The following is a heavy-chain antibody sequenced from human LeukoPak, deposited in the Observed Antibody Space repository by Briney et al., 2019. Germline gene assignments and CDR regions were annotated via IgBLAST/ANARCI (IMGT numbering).Heavy chain of an antibody. D-gene: IGHD3-16*02. J-gene: IGHJ4*02. Sequence: SETLSLTCTVSGGSISSSSYYWGWIRQPPGKGLEWIGSIYYSGSTYYNPSLKSRVTISVDTSKNQFSLKLSSVTAADTAVYYCASYVWGSYRYYYFDYWGQGTLVTVSS. CDR1: GGSISSSSYY. CDR2: IYYSGST. V-gene: IGHV4-39*07. CDR3: ASYVWGSYRYYYFDY.